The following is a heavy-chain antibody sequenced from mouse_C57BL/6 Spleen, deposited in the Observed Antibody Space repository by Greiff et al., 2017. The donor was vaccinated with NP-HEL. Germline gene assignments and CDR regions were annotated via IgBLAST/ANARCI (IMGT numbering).Heavy chain of an antibody. CDR2: IWAGGST. CDR1: GFSLTSYG. V-gene: IGHV2-9*02. CDR3: ARERDIYYDLDY. D-gene: IGHD1-1*01. Sequence: VQLKESGPGLVAPSQSLSITCTVSGFSLTSYGVHWVRQPPGKGLEWLGVIWAGGSTNYNSALMSRLSISKDNSKSQVFLKMNSLQTADTAMYYCARERDIYYDLDYWGQGTTLTVSS. J-gene: IGHJ2*01.